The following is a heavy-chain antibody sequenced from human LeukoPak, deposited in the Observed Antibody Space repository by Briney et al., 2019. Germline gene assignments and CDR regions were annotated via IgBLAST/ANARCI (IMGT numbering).Heavy chain of an antibody. V-gene: IGHV3-23*01. CDR1: GFTFSSYA. D-gene: IGHD3-22*01. CDR2: ISGSGGST. Sequence: PGGSLRLSCAASGFTFSSYAMSWVRQAPGKGLEWVSAISGSGGSTYYADSVKGRFTISRDNSKNTLYLQMNSLRAEDTAVYYCAKTAPTYYYTARWYFDYWGQGTLVTVSS. CDR3: AKTAPTYYYTARWYFDY. J-gene: IGHJ4*02.